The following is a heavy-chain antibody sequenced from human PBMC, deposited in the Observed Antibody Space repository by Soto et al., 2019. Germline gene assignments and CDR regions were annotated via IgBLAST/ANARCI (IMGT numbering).Heavy chain of an antibody. CDR3: AREKGGYCISTSCPAGMDV. Sequence: QVQLVESGGGVVQPGRSLRLSCAASGFTFSSYAMHWVRQAPGKGLESVAVISYDGSNKYYADSVKGRFTISRDNSKNTLYLQMNSLRAEDTAVYYCAREKGGYCISTSCPAGMDVWGQRTTVTVSS. CDR1: GFTFSSYA. J-gene: IGHJ6*02. CDR2: ISYDGSNK. D-gene: IGHD2-2*01. V-gene: IGHV3-30-3*01.